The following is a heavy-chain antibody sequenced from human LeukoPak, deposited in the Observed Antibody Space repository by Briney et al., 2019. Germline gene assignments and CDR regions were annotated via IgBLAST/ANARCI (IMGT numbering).Heavy chain of an antibody. Sequence: SVKVSCKASGGTFSSYAISWVRQAPGQGLEWMGRIIPIFGTANYAQKFQGRVTMTRNTSISTAYMELSSLRSEDTAVYYCTRWLRPSGYYYHWGQGTLVTVSS. CDR1: GGTFSSYA. J-gene: IGHJ5*02. CDR2: IIPIFGTA. V-gene: IGHV1-69*05. CDR3: TRWLRPSGYYYH. D-gene: IGHD3-22*01.